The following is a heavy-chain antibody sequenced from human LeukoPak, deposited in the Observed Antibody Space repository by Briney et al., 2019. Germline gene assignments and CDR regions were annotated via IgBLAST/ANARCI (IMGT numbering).Heavy chain of an antibody. CDR2: ISYDGSNK. CDR3: ARELKHAGNDY. D-gene: IGHD4-23*01. CDR1: GFTFSSYA. V-gene: IGHV3-30-3*01. Sequence: PGGSLRLSCVASGFTFSSYAMHWVRQAPGKGLEWVAVISYDGSNKYYADSVKGRFTISRDNSKNTLYLQMNRLRDEDTAVYYCARELKHAGNDYWGQGTLVTVSS. J-gene: IGHJ4*02.